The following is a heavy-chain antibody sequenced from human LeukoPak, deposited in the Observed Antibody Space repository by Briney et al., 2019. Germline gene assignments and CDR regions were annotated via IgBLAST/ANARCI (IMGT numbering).Heavy chain of an antibody. CDR2: ISSSSSYI. J-gene: IGHJ4*02. V-gene: IGHV3-21*01. CDR3: AQSPSVANQGY. Sequence: PGGSLRLSCAASGFIFSSYAMSWVRQAPGKGLEWVSSISSSSSYIYYADSVKGRFTISRDNAKNSLYLQMNSLRAEDTAVYYCAQSPSVANQGYWGQGTLVTVSS. CDR1: GFIFSSYA. D-gene: IGHD5-12*01.